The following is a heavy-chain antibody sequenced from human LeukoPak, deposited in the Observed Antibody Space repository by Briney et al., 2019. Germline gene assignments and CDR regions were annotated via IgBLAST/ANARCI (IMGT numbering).Heavy chain of an antibody. V-gene: IGHV3-64*01. CDR2: ISSNGGST. CDR3: ARAAYDYVWGSYDY. D-gene: IGHD3-16*01. J-gene: IGHJ4*02. Sequence: PGGSLRLSCAASGFTFSSYAMHWVRQAPGKGLEYVSAISSNGGSTYYANSVKGRFTISRDKSKNTLYLQMGSLRAEDMAVYYCARAAYDYVWGSYDYWGQGTLVTVSS. CDR1: GFTFSSYA.